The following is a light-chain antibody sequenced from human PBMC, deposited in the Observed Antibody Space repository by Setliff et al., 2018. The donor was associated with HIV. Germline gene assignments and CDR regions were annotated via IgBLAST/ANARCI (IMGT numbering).Light chain of an antibody. Sequence: QSVLTQPASVSGSPGQSITISCTGTRSDVGAYNYVSWYQQHPGKAPKLMIYDVSNRPSGVSNRFSGSKSGNTASLTISGLQAEDEADYFCSSYRGGSTLFVLGPGTKVTVL. V-gene: IGLV2-14*03. CDR2: DVS. CDR1: RSDVGAYNY. J-gene: IGLJ1*01. CDR3: SSYRGGSTLFV.